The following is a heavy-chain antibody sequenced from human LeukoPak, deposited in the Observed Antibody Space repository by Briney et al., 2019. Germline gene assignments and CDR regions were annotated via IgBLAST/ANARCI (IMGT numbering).Heavy chain of an antibody. J-gene: IGHJ5*02. CDR1: GYSISNNFY. Sequence: PSETLSLTCTVSGYSISNNFYWAWIRQPPGRGLEWIGYIYYSESTNYNPSLKSRVTISVDTSKNQFSLKLSSVTAADTAVYYCASSAIAARLGWFDPWGQGTLVTVSS. D-gene: IGHD6-6*01. CDR2: IYYSEST. CDR3: ASSAIAARLGWFDP. V-gene: IGHV4-59*01.